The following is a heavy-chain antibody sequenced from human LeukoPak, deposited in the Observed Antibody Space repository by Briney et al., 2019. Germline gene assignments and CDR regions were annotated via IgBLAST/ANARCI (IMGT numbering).Heavy chain of an antibody. Sequence: PGGSLRLSCGASGFTFSSYWMSWVRQAPGKGLEWVANIKQDGSEKYYVDSVKGRFTISRDNAKTSLYLQMNSLRAEDTAVYYCARDRCSSTSCFFDYWGQGTLVTVSS. CDR1: GFTFSSYW. J-gene: IGHJ4*02. CDR2: IKQDGSEK. CDR3: ARDRCSSTSCFFDY. D-gene: IGHD2-2*01. V-gene: IGHV3-7*01.